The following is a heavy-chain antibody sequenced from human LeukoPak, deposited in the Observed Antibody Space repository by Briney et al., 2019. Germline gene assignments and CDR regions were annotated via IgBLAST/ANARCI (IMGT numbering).Heavy chain of an antibody. CDR2: ISWNSGSI. D-gene: IGHD3-10*01. V-gene: IGHV3-9*03. J-gene: IGHJ3*02. CDR3: TIGRGTYRGAVDI. CDR1: GFTFDDYA. Sequence: PGGSLRLSCAASGFTFDDYAMHWVRQAPGKGLEWVSGISWNSGSIGYADSVKGRFTISRDNAKNSLYLQMSSLRAEDMALYYCTIGRGTYRGAVDIWGQGTMVTVSS.